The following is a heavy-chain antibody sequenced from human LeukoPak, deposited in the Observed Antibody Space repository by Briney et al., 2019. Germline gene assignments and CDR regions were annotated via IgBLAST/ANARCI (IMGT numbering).Heavy chain of an antibody. D-gene: IGHD2-8*01. V-gene: IGHV3-7*01. CDR3: ARLKDDVTKFDY. CDR1: GFTFSNFG. Sequence: GGSLRLSCTASGFTFSNFGMAWVRQAPGKGLEWVASINQDVSRVHYVDSVKGRFTISRDNAKSSLFLQMTSLRVEDTAVYYCARLKDDVTKFDYWGQGTLVTVSS. J-gene: IGHJ4*02. CDR2: INQDVSRV.